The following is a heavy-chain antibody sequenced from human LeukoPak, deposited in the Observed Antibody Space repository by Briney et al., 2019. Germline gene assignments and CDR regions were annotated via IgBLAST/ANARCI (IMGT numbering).Heavy chain of an antibody. V-gene: IGHV4-59*01. CDR3: ARARLFGWFDP. CDR1: GGSIGSYY. J-gene: IGHJ5*02. Sequence: SETLSLTCTASGGSIGSYYWSWIRQPPGKGLEWIGYIYYSGSTNYNPSLKSRVTISVDTSKNQFSLKLSSVTAADTAVYYCARARLFGWFDPWGQGTLVTVSS. CDR2: IYYSGST. D-gene: IGHD3-22*01.